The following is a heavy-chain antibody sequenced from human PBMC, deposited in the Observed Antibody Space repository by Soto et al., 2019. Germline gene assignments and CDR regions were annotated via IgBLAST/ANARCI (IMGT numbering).Heavy chain of an antibody. CDR1: GFTFSNAW. V-gene: IGHV3-15*07. CDR2: ILSKPNGGTT. J-gene: IGHJ4*02. CDR3: STTVGIAAANY. Sequence: GGSLRLSCAASGFTFSNAWMNWVRQAPGKGLEWVGRILSKPNGGTTDYAAAVEGRFAISRDDSKNTLYLQMNSLKSEDTAVYFCSTTVGIAAANYWGQGTLVTVSS. D-gene: IGHD6-13*01.